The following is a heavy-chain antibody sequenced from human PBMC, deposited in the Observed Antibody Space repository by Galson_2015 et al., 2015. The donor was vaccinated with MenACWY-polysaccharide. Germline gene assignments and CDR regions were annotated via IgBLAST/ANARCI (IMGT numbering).Heavy chain of an antibody. CDR1: GFTFSSYA. Sequence: SLRLSCAASGFTFSSYAMSWVRQAPGKGLEWVSAISGSGGSTYYADSVKGRFTISRDNSKNTLYQQMNSLRAEDTAVYYCANYYYDFWSGYRGPFDYWGQGTLVTVSS. CDR2: ISGSGGST. D-gene: IGHD3-3*01. J-gene: IGHJ4*02. CDR3: ANYYYDFWSGYRGPFDY. V-gene: IGHV3-23*01.